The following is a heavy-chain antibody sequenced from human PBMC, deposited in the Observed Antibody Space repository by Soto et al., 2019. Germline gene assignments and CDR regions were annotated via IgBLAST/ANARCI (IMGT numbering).Heavy chain of an antibody. Sequence: PGGSLRLSCAASGFTFDDYTMHWVRQAPGKGLEWVSLISWDGGSTYYADSVKGRFTISRDNSKNSLYLQMNSLRTEDTALYYCAKGGYSYGFDYYDVLAFWGQGPT. J-gene: IGHJ6*01. V-gene: IGHV3-43*01. CDR2: ISWDGGST. CDR1: GFTFDDYT. D-gene: IGHD5-18*01. CDR3: AKGGYSYGFDYYDVLAF.